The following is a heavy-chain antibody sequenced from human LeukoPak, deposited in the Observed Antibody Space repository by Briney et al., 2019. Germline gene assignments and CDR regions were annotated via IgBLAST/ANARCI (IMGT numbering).Heavy chain of an antibody. J-gene: IGHJ4*02. Sequence: SETLSLTCTVSGGSISSSSYYWGWIRQPPGKGLEWIGSIYYSGSTYYNPSLKSRVTISVDTSKNQFSLKLSSVTAADTAVYYCARDGTIFGLDWGQGTLVTVSS. V-gene: IGHV4-39*07. CDR1: GGSISSSSYY. CDR2: IYYSGST. D-gene: IGHD3-3*01. CDR3: ARDGTIFGLD.